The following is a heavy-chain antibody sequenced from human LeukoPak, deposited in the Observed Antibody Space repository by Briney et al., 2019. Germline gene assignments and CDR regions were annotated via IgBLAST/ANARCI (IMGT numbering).Heavy chain of an antibody. V-gene: IGHV1-46*01. CDR1: GYTFTSYY. Sequence: ASVKVSCKASGYTFTSYYMHWVRQAPGQGLEWVGIINPSGGSTSYAQKFQGRVTMTRDTSTSTVYMELSSLRSEDTAVYYCARDVYDYVWGSYRPTKGLDYWGQGTLVTVSS. CDR2: INPSGGST. D-gene: IGHD3-16*02. J-gene: IGHJ4*02. CDR3: ARDVYDYVWGSYRPTKGLDY.